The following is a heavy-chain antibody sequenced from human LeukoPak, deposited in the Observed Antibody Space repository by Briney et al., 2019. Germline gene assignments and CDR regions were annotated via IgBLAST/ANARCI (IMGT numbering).Heavy chain of an antibody. CDR1: GGSISSSSYY. CDR3: ARRDYDILTGYYFFDY. J-gene: IGHJ4*02. Sequence: SETLSLTCTVSGGSISSSSYYWGWIRQPPGKGLEWIGSIYYSGSTYYNPSLKSRVTISVDASKNQFSLKLSSVTAADAVVYYCARRDYDILTGYYFFDYWGQGTLVTVSS. D-gene: IGHD3-9*01. V-gene: IGHV4-39*01. CDR2: IYYSGST.